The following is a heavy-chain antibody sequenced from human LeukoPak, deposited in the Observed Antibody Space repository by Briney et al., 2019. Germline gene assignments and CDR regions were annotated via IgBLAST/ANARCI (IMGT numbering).Heavy chain of an antibody. CDR2: IKSKTEGGTT. CDR3: TTDPTY. J-gene: IGHJ4*02. V-gene: IGHV3-15*01. CDR1: GFTFSSYS. Sequence: GGSLRLSCAASGFTFSSYSMNWVRQAPGKGLEWLGRIKSKTEGGTTDYAAPVKGRFTISRDDSKNTVYLQMNRLITEDTAVYYCTTDPTYWGQGTLVTVSS.